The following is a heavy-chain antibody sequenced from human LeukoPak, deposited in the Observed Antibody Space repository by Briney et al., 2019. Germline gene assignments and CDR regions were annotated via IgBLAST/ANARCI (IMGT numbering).Heavy chain of an antibody. CDR2: INHNSGGT. Sequence: ASVKVSCNGSGYPFIRYYMHWVRQAPGQGLGWMGWINHNSGGTNYAQKFQGRVTMTREKSSSTAYMEVSRLGSDDTAVYYCAAALWGSDYYYGLDFWGQGTTVTVSS. V-gene: IGHV1-2*02. D-gene: IGHD7-27*01. CDR1: GYPFIRYY. CDR3: AAALWGSDYYYGLDF. J-gene: IGHJ6*02.